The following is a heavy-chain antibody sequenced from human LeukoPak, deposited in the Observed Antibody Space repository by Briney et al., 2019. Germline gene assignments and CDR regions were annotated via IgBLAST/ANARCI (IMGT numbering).Heavy chain of an antibody. CDR3: ARGRRFTPTYYYDSSGYQRKNAFDI. Sequence: PSETLSLTCTVSGGSISSGSYYWSWIRQPAGKGLEWIGRIYTSGSTNFNPSLKSRVTISLDTSKNQFSLKLNSVTAADTAVYYCARGRRFTPTYYYDSSGYQRKNAFDIWGQGTMVTVSS. CDR1: GGSISSGSYY. V-gene: IGHV4-61*02. J-gene: IGHJ3*02. CDR2: IYTSGST. D-gene: IGHD3-22*01.